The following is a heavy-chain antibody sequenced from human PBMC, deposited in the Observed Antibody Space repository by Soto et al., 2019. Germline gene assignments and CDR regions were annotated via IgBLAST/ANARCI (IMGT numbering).Heavy chain of an antibody. D-gene: IGHD6-19*01. Sequence: PSETLFLTCTVSGASINNYYWSWIRQPAGKGLEWIGRMYTSGSTNYNPSLKSRVTMSVDTSKNQFSLKLSSVTAADTAVYYCARYSSAWYLSFDSWGQGTLVTVSS. J-gene: IGHJ4*02. V-gene: IGHV4-4*07. CDR2: MYTSGST. CDR3: ARYSSAWYLSFDS. CDR1: GASINNYY.